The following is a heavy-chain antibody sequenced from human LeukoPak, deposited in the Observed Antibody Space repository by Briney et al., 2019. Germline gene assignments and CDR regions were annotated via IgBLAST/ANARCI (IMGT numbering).Heavy chain of an antibody. J-gene: IGHJ3*02. CDR2: INPSGGST. V-gene: IGHV1-46*01. CDR3: ARFRLGDDAFDI. CDR1: GYTFTSYY. D-gene: IGHD3-10*01. Sequence: GASVKVSCKASGYTFTSYYMHWVRQAPGQGLEWMGIINPSGGSTSYAQKFQGRVTMTRDMSTSTAYMELSSLRSEDTAVYYCARFRLGDDAFDIWGQGTMVTVSS.